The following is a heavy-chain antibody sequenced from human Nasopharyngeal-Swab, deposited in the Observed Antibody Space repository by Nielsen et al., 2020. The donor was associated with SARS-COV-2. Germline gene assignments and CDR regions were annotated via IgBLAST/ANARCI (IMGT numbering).Heavy chain of an antibody. CDR2: FYYRGIT. CDR1: GGSISSYY. D-gene: IGHD1-26*01. Sequence: SDTLSLTCTVSGGSISSYYWSWIRQSPGKGLDWIGYFYYRGITNYNPSLKSRVTILIDTSKNQFHLKLNSVTAADTAVYSCAREVVGGLVDSWGQGTLVTVSS. V-gene: IGHV4-59*12. CDR3: AREVVGGLVDS. J-gene: IGHJ4*02.